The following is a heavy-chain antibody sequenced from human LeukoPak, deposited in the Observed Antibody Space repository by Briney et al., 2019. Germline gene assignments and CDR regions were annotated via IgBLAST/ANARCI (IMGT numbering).Heavy chain of an antibody. V-gene: IGHV4-30-4*08. J-gene: IGHJ3*02. D-gene: IGHD3/OR15-3a*01. Sequence: SETLSLTCTVSGGSISSGDYYWSWIRQPPGKGLEWIGYIYYSGSSSYTPSLKSRVTISVVTSKNQFSLKLSSVTAADTAVYYCARDSSMIWDAFDIWGQGTMVTVSS. CDR3: ARDSSMIWDAFDI. CDR1: GGSISSGDYY. CDR2: IYYSGSS.